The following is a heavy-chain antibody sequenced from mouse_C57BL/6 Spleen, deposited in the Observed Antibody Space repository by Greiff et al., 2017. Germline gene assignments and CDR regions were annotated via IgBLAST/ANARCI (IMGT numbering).Heavy chain of an antibody. CDR2: IDPSDSYT. CDR1: GYTFTSYW. CDR3: ARNETNYFDY. V-gene: IGHV1-50*01. J-gene: IGHJ2*01. Sequence: QVQLQQPGAELVKPGASVKLSCKASGYTFTSYWMQWVKQRPGQGLEWIGEIDPSDSYTNYNQKFKGKATLTVDTSSSTAYMQLSSLTSEDSAVYYCARNETNYFDYWGQGTTLTVSS.